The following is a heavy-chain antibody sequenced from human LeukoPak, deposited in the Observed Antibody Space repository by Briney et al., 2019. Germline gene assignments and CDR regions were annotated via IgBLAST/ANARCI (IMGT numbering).Heavy chain of an antibody. CDR1: GASVSSTDYF. J-gene: IGHJ4*02. V-gene: IGHV4-61*02. CDR2: IYASGNT. Sequence: PSQTLSLTCTVSGASVSSTDYFWNWIRQPAGKGLEWIGRIYASGNTDYNPSLKSRVTISVDTSKNQFSLKLSSVTAADTAVYYCAKFRSGWYYFDYWGQGTLVTVSS. D-gene: IGHD6-19*01. CDR3: AKFRSGWYYFDY.